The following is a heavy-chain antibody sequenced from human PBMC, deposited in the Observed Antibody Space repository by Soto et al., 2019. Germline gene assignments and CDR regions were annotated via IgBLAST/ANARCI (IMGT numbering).Heavy chain of an antibody. CDR1: GFTVSSNY. CDR3: ARGIAVAGFNFDS. J-gene: IGHJ4*02. CDR2: IYSSGTT. D-gene: IGHD6-19*01. V-gene: IGHV3-53*01. Sequence: GGSLRLSCAASGFTVSSNYMNWVRQAPGKGLEWVSVIYSSGTTYYADSVKGRFTISRDNSKNTLYLQMNSLRAEDTAFYYCARGIAVAGFNFDSWGQGTLVTVSS.